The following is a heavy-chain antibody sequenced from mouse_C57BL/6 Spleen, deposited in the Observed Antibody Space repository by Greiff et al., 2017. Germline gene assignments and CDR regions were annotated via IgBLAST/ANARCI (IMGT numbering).Heavy chain of an antibody. V-gene: IGHV5-4*01. Sequence: EVHLEESGGGLVKPGGSLKLSCAASGFTFSSYAMSWVRQTPEKRLEWVATIHDGGSYTYYPDNVKGRFTISRDNAKNNLYLQMSHLKSEDTAMYYCAREGDSDRVFAYWGQGTLVTVSA. CDR3: AREGDSDRVFAY. CDR1: GFTFSSYA. D-gene: IGHD3-2*01. CDR2: IHDGGSYT. J-gene: IGHJ3*01.